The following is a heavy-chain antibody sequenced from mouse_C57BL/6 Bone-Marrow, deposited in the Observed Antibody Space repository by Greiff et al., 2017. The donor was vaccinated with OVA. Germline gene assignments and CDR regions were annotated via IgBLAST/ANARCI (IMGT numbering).Heavy chain of an antibody. Sequence: VQLQQSGAELVRPGASVKLSCTASGFNIKDDYMHWVKQRPEQGLEWIGWIDPANGDTESASKFPGKAPLTADTSSNKAYLQLSSLTSEDTAVYYCTTITTVVALGYFDYWGQGTTLTVSS. CDR2: IDPANGDT. CDR3: TTITTVVALGYFDY. CDR1: GFNIKDDY. J-gene: IGHJ2*01. D-gene: IGHD1-1*01. V-gene: IGHV14-4*01.